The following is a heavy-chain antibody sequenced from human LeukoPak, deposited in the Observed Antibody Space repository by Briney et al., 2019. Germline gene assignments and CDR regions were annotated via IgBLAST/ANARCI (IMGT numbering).Heavy chain of an antibody. CDR1: GYTFTGYY. D-gene: IGHD6-19*01. CDR2: INPNSGGT. CDR3: ARAPPPQAVADLYYYYMDV. V-gene: IGHV1-2*02. Sequence: ASVKVSCKASGYTFTGYYMHWVRQAPGQGLEWMGWINPNSGGTNYAQKLQGRVTMTTDTSTSTAYMELRSLRSDDTAVYYCARAPPPQAVADLYYYYMDVWGKGTTVTVSS. J-gene: IGHJ6*03.